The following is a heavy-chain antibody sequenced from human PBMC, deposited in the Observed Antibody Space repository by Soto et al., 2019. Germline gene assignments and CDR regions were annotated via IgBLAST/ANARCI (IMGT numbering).Heavy chain of an antibody. V-gene: IGHV4-59*03. Sequence: QVQLQESGPGLVKPSETLSLTCSVSGGSISNHYWSWIRQPPGKGLEWSGYIYYNGNTNYNPSLKSPTTRSVDTSRNQISMKLPTVTAADTAVYYCTGATWSSEYWGKGTLVTVSS. D-gene: IGHD5-12*01. CDR1: GGSISNHY. CDR2: IYYNGNT. J-gene: IGHJ4*02. CDR3: TGATWSSEY.